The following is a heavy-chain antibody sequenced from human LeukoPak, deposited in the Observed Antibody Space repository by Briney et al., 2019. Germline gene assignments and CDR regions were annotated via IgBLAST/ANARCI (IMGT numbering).Heavy chain of an antibody. J-gene: IGHJ6*03. Sequence: SETLSLTCTVSGDSISSSSYYWSWIRQPPGKGLEWIGYIYYSGSTNYNPSLKSRVTISVDTSKNQFSLKLSSVTAADTAVYYCARGLNYYYYYMDVWGKGTTVTVSS. V-gene: IGHV4-61*01. D-gene: IGHD6-19*01. CDR2: IYYSGST. CDR1: GDSISSSSYY. CDR3: ARGLNYYYYYMDV.